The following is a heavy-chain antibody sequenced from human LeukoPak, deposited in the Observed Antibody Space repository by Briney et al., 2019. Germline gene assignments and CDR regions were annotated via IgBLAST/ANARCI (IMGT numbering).Heavy chain of an antibody. J-gene: IGHJ4*02. CDR3: ARDTPYDYSNAYFDY. CDR2: IWYDGSNK. V-gene: IGHV3-33*01. Sequence: PGRSLRLSCAASGFTFSSYGMHWVRQAPGKGLEWVAVIWYDGSNKYYAGSVKGRFTISRDNSKNTLYLQMNSLRAEDTAVYYCARDTPYDYSNAYFDYWGQGTLVTVSS. D-gene: IGHD4-11*01. CDR1: GFTFSSYG.